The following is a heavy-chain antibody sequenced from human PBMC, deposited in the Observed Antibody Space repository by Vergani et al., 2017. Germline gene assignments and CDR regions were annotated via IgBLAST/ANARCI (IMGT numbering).Heavy chain of an antibody. D-gene: IGHD2-21*02. J-gene: IGHJ4*02. CDR2: ISGHSGDT. CDR1: GYTFTSFG. Sequence: QVHLVQSGNEVKKPGASVKVSCKTSGYTFTSFGISWVRQAPGQGLEWMGWISGHSGDTNFAQKFQGRVTMTTDTSTGTAYMEVRSLRSDDTAVYFCARDNLYRLGRMTEPYDFWGQGTLITVSS. V-gene: IGHV1-18*01. CDR3: ARDNLYRLGRMTEPYDF.